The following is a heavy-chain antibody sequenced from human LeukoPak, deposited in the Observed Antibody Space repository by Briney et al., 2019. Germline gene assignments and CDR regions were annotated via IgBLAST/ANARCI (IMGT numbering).Heavy chain of an antibody. CDR1: GYTFSSYS. V-gene: IGHV3-21*01. J-gene: IGHJ4*02. CDR3: VRLRRNSDTSGFYYYYGF. D-gene: IGHD3-22*01. CDR2: ISVRSNYI. Sequence: PGGSLRLSCVASGYTFSSYSINWVRHAPGKGLEWVSSISVRSNYIYYADSVRGRFSISRDDARDSLYLQMNSLRAEDTAVYFCVRLRRNSDTSGFYYYYGFWGQGTLVTVSS.